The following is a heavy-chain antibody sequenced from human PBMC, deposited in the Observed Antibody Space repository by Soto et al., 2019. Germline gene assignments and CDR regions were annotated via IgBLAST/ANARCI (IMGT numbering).Heavy chain of an antibody. Sequence: QVQLVQCGVEVKKPGASVKVSCKASGYTFTTYGISWVRQAPGQGLEWMGWISTSNGNTKYAQKVEGRVTMTTDTSTSIAYMELRSLRSDDTAVYYCAREYCSSTSCYGVDYWGQGILVTVSS. V-gene: IGHV1-18*01. CDR2: ISTSNGNT. J-gene: IGHJ4*02. D-gene: IGHD2-2*01. CDR3: AREYCSSTSCYGVDY. CDR1: GYTFTTYG.